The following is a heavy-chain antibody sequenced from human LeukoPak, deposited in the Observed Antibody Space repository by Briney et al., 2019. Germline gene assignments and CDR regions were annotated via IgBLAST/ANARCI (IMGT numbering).Heavy chain of an antibody. V-gene: IGHV3-7*01. Sequence: PGGSLRLSCAASGFTFSSYSMNWVRQAPGKGLEWVANIKQDGSEKYYVDSVKGRFTISRDNAKNSLYLQMNSLRAEDTAVYYCARSYYGSGSYSFDYWGQGTLVTVSS. J-gene: IGHJ4*02. CDR1: GFTFSSYS. CDR3: ARSYYGSGSYSFDY. CDR2: IKQDGSEK. D-gene: IGHD3-10*01.